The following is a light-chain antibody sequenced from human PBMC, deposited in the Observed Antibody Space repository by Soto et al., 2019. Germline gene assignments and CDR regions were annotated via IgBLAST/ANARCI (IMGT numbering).Light chain of an antibody. Sequence: EIVMTQSPATLSVSPGERATLSCRASQSVSSNLAWYQQKPGQAPRLLIYGASTRATGIPARFSGSGSGTEFTLTISSLQSEDFAVYYFHQYDKWPHTFGLGTRLEIK. V-gene: IGKV3-15*01. J-gene: IGKJ2*01. CDR2: GAS. CDR1: QSVSSN. CDR3: HQYDKWPHT.